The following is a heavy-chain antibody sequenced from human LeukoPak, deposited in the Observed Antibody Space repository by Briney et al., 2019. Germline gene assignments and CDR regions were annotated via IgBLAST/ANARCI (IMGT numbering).Heavy chain of an antibody. D-gene: IGHD3-10*01. CDR1: GGSISSGGYS. Sequence: SETLSLTCAVSGGSISSGGYSWSWIRQPPGKGLEWIGYIYHSGSTYYNPSLKSRVTISVDRSKNQFSLKLSSVTAADTAVYYCARGGGRGSGIGYWYFDLWGRGTLVTVSS. J-gene: IGHJ2*01. V-gene: IGHV4-30-2*01. CDR3: ARGGGRGSGIGYWYFDL. CDR2: IYHSGST.